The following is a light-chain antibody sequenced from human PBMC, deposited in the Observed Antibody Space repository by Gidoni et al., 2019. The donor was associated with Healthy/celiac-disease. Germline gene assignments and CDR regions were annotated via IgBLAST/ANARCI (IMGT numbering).Light chain of an antibody. CDR1: QNVLYSPNNKNY. CDR2: GAS. J-gene: IGKJ1*01. V-gene: IGKV4-1*01. Sequence: DILITQSPDSLAVSLGERATINCKSSQNVLYSPNNKNYLAWYQQTPGQPPKVLIYGASTRESGVPDRISGSGSGTDFTITIRSLQAEDVAVYYWQQDYRTTWTFGQGTKVEIK. CDR3: QQDYRTTWT.